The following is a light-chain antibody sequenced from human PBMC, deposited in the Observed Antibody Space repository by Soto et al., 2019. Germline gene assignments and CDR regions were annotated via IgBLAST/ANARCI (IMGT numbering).Light chain of an antibody. CDR2: GNN. J-gene: IGLJ2*01. CDR1: SSNIGADFD. CDR3: QSYDTSLSGVV. V-gene: IGLV1-40*01. Sequence: QSVLTQPPSVSGAPGQRVTISCTGSSSNIGADFDVHWYQQFPGTAPKLLIYGNNNRPSGVPDRFSGSKSGTSASLAITGLQAEDEADYYCQSYDTSLSGVVFGGGTKVTVL.